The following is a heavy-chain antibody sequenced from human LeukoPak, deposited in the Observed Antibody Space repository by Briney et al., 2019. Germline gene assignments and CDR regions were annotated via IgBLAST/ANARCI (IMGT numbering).Heavy chain of an antibody. CDR2: IYYSGST. CDR3: ASLYSGSYFHFDY. J-gene: IGHJ4*02. CDR1: GGSISSYY. D-gene: IGHD1-26*01. Sequence: SETLSLTCTVSGGSISSYYWSWIRQPPGKGLEWIGYIYYSGSTNYNPSLKRRVTISVDTSKNQFSLKLSSVTAADTAVYYCASLYSGSYFHFDYWGQGTLVTVSS. V-gene: IGHV4-59*01.